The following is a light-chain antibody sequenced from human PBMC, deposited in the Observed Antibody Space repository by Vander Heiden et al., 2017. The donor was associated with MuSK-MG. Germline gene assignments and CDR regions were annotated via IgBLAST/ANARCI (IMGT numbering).Light chain of an antibody. CDR3: SSYTSSTTLV. V-gene: IGLV2-14*01. CDR1: SSDIGSYDF. CDR2: DVS. J-gene: IGLJ2*01. Sequence: QSALTQPASVSGSPGQSITISCTGTSSDIGSYDFVSWYQQRPGKAPKLIICDVSNRPSRVSDRFSGSKSGNEASLTISGLQDEDEADYFCSSYTSSTTLVFGGGTKLTVL.